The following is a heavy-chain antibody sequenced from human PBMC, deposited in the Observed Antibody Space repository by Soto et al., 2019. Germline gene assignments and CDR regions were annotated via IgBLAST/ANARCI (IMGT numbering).Heavy chain of an antibody. CDR1: GFTFSNAW. J-gene: IGHJ6*02. CDR3: TTSDYGRPYYYYGMDV. D-gene: IGHD4-17*01. V-gene: IGHV3-15*07. CDR2: IKSKTDGGTT. Sequence: GESLKISCAASGFTFSNAWMNWVRQAPGKGLEWVGRIKSKTDGGTTDYAAPVKGRFTISRDDSKNTLYLQMNSLKTEDTAVYYCTTSDYGRPYYYYGMDVWGQGTTVTVSS.